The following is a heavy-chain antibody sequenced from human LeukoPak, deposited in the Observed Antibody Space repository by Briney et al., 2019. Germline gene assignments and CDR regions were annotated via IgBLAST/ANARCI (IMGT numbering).Heavy chain of an antibody. D-gene: IGHD2/OR15-2a*01. J-gene: IGHJ4*02. CDR3: SSMNYYFEN. V-gene: IGHV3-7*01. Sequence: GGSLRLSCAASGFTFSNYWMSWVRQAPGKGLEWVASINQDGGDKYYVDSVKGRFIISRDNAKNSLYLRMTSLRVEDTAVYYCSSMNYYFENWGQGSLVTVSS. CDR2: INQDGGDK. CDR1: GFTFSNYW.